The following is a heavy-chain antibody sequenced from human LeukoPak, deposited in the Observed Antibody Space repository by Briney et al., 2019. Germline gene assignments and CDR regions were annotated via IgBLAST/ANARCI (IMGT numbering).Heavy chain of an antibody. CDR3: AIPFHYGDSLFDY. CDR1: GGTISSYA. J-gene: IGHJ4*02. V-gene: IGHV1-69*13. Sequence: SVKVSRKASGGTISSYAISWVRQAPGQGLEWMGGIIPIFGTANYAQKFQGRVTITADESTSTAYMELSSLRSEDTAVYYCAIPFHYGDSLFDYWGQGTLVTVSS. CDR2: IIPIFGTA. D-gene: IGHD4-17*01.